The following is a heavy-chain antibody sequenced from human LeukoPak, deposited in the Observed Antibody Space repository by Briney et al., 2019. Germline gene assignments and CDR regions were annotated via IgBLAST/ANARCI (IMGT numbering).Heavy chain of an antibody. J-gene: IGHJ5*02. CDR1: GFTFSGYA. CDR3: SKGGMATMYIRFDP. Sequence: PGGSLRLSCAASGFTFSGYAMSWVRQAPGKGLEWVSAITGCGSNTSSADSVKGRFTNSRDNSKSTLYLQMNSLRAEDTAVYYCSKGGMATMYIRFDPWGQGSLVTVSS. D-gene: IGHD5-24*01. CDR2: ITGCGSNT. V-gene: IGHV3-23*01.